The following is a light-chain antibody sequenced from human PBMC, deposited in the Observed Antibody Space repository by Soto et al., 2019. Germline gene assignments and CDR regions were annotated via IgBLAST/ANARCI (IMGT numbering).Light chain of an antibody. V-gene: IGKV1-9*01. CDR1: QGISSY. J-gene: IGKJ3*01. CDR3: QQLNSYPLSVT. CDR2: AAS. Sequence: DIQLTQSPSFLSASVGDRVTITCRASQGISSYLAWYQQKPGKAPKLLIYAASTLQSGVPSRFXXSGSGTEFTLTISSLQPEDFATYYCQQLNSYPLSVTFGPGTKVDIK.